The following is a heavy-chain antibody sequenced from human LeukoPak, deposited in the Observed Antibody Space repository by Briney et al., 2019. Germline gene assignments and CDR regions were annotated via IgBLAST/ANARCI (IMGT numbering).Heavy chain of an antibody. V-gene: IGHV3-23*01. CDR3: AKGSWQDS. J-gene: IGHJ4*02. D-gene: IGHD3-10*01. CDR1: GFTFSSSV. Sequence: QPGGSLRLSCAASGFTFSSSVMNWVRQAPGKGLEWVSAISTSGGTTYYADSVKGRFTISRDNSKNTLYLQMNSLRGEDTAVYYCAKGSWQDSWGQGTLVTVSS. CDR2: ISTSGGTT.